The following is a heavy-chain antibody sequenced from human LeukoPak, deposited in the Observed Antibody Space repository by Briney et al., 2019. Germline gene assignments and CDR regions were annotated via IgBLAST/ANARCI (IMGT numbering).Heavy chain of an antibody. D-gene: IGHD3-10*01. CDR3: ARDRGGRFDP. V-gene: IGHV4-30-2*01. J-gene: IGHJ5*02. CDR1: GFTFSSYS. Sequence: LRLSCAASGFTFSSYSMNWVRQAPGKGLEWIGYIYHSGSTYYNPSLKSRVTISVDRSKNQFSLKLSSVTAADTAVYYCARDRGGRFDPWGQGTLVTVSS. CDR2: IYHSGST.